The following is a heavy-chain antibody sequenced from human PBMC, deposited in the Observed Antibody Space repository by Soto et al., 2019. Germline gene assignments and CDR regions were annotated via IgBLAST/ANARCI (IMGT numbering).Heavy chain of an antibody. CDR2: IIPIFGTA. D-gene: IGHD2-15*01. J-gene: IGHJ4*02. CDR3: AREGPSGASFDY. Sequence: SVKVSCKASGGTFSSYAISWVRQAPGQGLEWMGGIIPIFGTANYAQKFQGRVTITADESTSTAYMELSSLRSEDTAVYYCAREGPSGASFDYWGQGTLVTVSS. V-gene: IGHV1-69*13. CDR1: GGTFSSYA.